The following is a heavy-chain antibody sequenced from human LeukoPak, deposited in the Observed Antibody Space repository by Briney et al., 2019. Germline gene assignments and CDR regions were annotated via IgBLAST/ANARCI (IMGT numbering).Heavy chain of an antibody. CDR2: IKRDGSGK. V-gene: IGHV3-7*01. CDR3: ARTPADWYFDL. Sequence: GGSLRLSCAASGFTFSTSWMTWVRQAPGRGLEWVANIKRDGSGKYYVDSVKGRFTISRDNAKNSLDLQLNSLRAEDTAVYYCARTPADWYFDLWGRGTLVTVSS. J-gene: IGHJ2*01. CDR1: GFTFSTSW.